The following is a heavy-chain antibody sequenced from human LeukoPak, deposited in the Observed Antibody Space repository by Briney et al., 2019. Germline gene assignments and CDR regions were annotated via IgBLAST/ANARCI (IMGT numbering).Heavy chain of an antibody. Sequence: GGSLRLSCAASGFTFSSYWMHWVRQAPGKGLVWVSRINTDGSSTSYADSVKGRFTISRDNSKSTLYLQMNSLRAEDTAVYYCAGGYSGYDSKTFDYWGQGTLVTVSS. CDR1: GFTFSSYW. J-gene: IGHJ4*02. CDR3: AGGYSGYDSKTFDY. V-gene: IGHV3-74*01. D-gene: IGHD5-12*01. CDR2: INTDGSST.